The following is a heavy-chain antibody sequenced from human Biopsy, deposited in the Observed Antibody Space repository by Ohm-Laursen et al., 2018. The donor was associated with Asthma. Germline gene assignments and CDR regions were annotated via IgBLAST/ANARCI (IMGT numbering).Heavy chain of an antibody. Sequence: SSVKVSRKAPGGTFSNFAISWVRQAPGQGLEWLGGIMTVFGTTNYAQKFQGRVTITADESTSTAYMEVTSLRSEDTAIYYCARCQVGYSSGWSLLLKKIYYSGMDVWGQGTAVTVPS. D-gene: IGHD6-19*01. CDR1: GGTFSNFA. J-gene: IGHJ6*02. CDR2: IMTVFGTT. V-gene: IGHV1-69*01. CDR3: ARCQVGYSSGWSLLLKKIYYSGMDV.